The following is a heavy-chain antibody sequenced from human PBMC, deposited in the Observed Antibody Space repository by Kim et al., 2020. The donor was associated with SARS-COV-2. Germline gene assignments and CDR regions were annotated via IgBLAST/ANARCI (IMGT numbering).Heavy chain of an antibody. CDR3: VKDRGYSYGYYYGMDV. CDR1: GFTFSSYA. Sequence: GGSLRLSCSASGFTFSSYAMHWVRQAPGKGLEYVSAISSNGGSTYYADSVKGRFTISRDNSKNTLYLQMSSLRAEDTAVYYCVKDRGYSYGYYYGMDVWGQGTTVTVSS. V-gene: IGHV3-64D*06. CDR2: ISSNGGST. D-gene: IGHD5-18*01. J-gene: IGHJ6*02.